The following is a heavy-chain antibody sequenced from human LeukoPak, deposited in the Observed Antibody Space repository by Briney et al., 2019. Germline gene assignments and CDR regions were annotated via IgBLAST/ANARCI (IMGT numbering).Heavy chain of an antibody. J-gene: IGHJ4*02. V-gene: IGHV3-30*04. Sequence: PGGSLRLSCAASGFTFSSYAMHWVRQAPGKGLEWVAVISYDGSNKYYADSVKGRFTISRDNSKNTLYLQMNSLRAEDTAVYYCGSPTSHHTLTGRHDFWGQGTLVTVSS. CDR1: GFTFSSYA. D-gene: IGHD3-9*01. CDR3: GSPTSHHTLTGRHDF. CDR2: ISYDGSNK.